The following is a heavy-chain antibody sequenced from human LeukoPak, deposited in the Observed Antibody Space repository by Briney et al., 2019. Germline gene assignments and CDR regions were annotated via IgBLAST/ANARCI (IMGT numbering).Heavy chain of an antibody. J-gene: IGHJ4*02. CDR1: GFTSSSYG. V-gene: IGHV3-30*02. Sequence: PGGSLRLSCAASGFTSSSYGMHWVRQAPGKGLEWVAFIRYDGSNKYYADSVKGRFTISRDNSKNTLYLQMNSLRAEDTAVYYCANGLRVRGYSSPAYWGQGTLVTVSS. D-gene: IGHD3-10*01. CDR3: ANGLRVRGYSSPAY. CDR2: IRYDGSNK.